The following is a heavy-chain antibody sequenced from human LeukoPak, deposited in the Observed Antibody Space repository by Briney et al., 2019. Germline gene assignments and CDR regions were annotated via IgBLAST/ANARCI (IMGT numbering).Heavy chain of an antibody. CDR3: AKIKIGSGWYGAIDY. Sequence: GGSLRLSCVASGFTFSNYEMNWVRQAPAKGLEWVSSISSSGSTMYYADSVKGRFTISRDNAKNSLYLHMNSLRAEDTAIYYCAKIKIGSGWYGAIDYWGQGTLVTVSS. V-gene: IGHV3-48*03. D-gene: IGHD6-19*01. J-gene: IGHJ4*02. CDR1: GFTFSNYE. CDR2: ISSSGSTM.